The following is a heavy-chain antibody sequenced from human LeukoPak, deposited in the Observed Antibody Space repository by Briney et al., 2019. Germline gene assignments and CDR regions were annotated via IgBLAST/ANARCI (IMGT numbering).Heavy chain of an antibody. CDR2: INQDGCER. Sequence: GGSLSLSCAASGFTHRTCWMTWVRQAPGKGLEGVANINQDGCERYYVDSVKGRFTISRDNAKSSLYLQMNSLRAEDTAVYYCAKSLVVVNDPPDYWGQGTLVTVSS. CDR1: GFTHRTCW. V-gene: IGHV3-7*01. D-gene: IGHD2-21*01. CDR3: AKSLVVVNDPPDY. J-gene: IGHJ4*02.